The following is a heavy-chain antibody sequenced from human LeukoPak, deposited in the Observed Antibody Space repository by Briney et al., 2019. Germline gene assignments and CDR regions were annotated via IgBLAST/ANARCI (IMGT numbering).Heavy chain of an antibody. J-gene: IGHJ6*02. CDR2: IYYSGST. V-gene: IGHV4-39*01. Sequence: PSETLSLTCTVSGGSISSSSYYWGWIRQPPGKGLEWIGSIYYSGSTYYNPSLKSRVTISVDTSKNQFSLKLSSVTAADTAVYYCARQWRDPFLASYYGMDVWGQGTTVTVSS. CDR3: ARQWRDPFLASYYGMDV. CDR1: GGSISSSSYY. D-gene: IGHD2/OR15-2a*01.